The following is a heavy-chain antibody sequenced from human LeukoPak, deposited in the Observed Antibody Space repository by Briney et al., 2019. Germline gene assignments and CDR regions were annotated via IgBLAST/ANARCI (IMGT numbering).Heavy chain of an antibody. D-gene: IGHD3-22*01. V-gene: IGHV3-49*04. Sequence: GGSLRLSCTASGFTFGDYAMSWVRQAPGKGLEWVGFIRSKAYGGTTEYAASVKGRFTISRDDSESIAYLQMNSLKTEDTAVYYCTYDSSGLYYFDYWGQGTLVTVSS. CDR1: GFTFGDYA. CDR3: TYDSSGLYYFDY. CDR2: IRSKAYGGTT. J-gene: IGHJ4*02.